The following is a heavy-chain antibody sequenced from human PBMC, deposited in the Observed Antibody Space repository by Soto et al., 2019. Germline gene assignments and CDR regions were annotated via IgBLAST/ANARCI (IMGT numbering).Heavy chain of an antibody. V-gene: IGHV4-30-4*01. CDR2: IYYSGMP. Sequence: PSETLSLTCTVSGGSISSGDYYWSWIRQPPGKGLEWIGYIYYSGMPFYNPSLRSRVTISIDRSNDQFSLNLKSVTAADTAVYYCARERGGYGLFDSWGQGTLVTVSS. CDR3: ARERGGYGLFDS. CDR1: GGSISSGDYY. D-gene: IGHD5-18*01. J-gene: IGHJ4*02.